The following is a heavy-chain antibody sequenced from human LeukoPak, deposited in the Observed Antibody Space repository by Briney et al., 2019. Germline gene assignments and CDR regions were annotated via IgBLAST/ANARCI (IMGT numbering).Heavy chain of an antibody. CDR3: ARDAEDILLWFGYAGPNYYFDY. J-gene: IGHJ4*02. V-gene: IGHV3-48*01. CDR1: GFTFSSYS. CDR2: ISSSSSTI. D-gene: IGHD3-10*01. Sequence: GGSLRLSCAASGFTFSSYSMNWVRQAPGKGLEWVSYISSSSSTIYYADSVKGRFTISRDNAKNSLYLQMNSLRAEDTAVYYCARDAEDILLWFGYAGPNYYFDYWGQGTLVTVSS.